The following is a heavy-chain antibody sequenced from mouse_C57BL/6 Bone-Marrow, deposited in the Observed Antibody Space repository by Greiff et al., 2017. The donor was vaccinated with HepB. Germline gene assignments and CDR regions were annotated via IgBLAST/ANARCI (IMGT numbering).Heavy chain of an antibody. CDR2: ISNGGGST. D-gene: IGHD3-1*01. J-gene: IGHJ3*01. V-gene: IGHV5-12*01. Sequence: EVKLMESGGGLVQPGGSLKLSCAASGFTFSDYYMYWVRQTPEKRLEWVAYISNGGGSTYYPDTVKGRFTISRDNAKNTLYLQMSRLKSEDTAMYYCARWGYRGYWGQGTLVTVSA. CDR3: ARWGYRGY. CDR1: GFTFSDYY.